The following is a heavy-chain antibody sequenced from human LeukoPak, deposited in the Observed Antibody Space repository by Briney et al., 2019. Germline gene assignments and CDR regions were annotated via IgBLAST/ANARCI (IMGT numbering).Heavy chain of an antibody. CDR2: IYPADSDV. D-gene: IGHD6-19*01. Sequence: GESLKISCKVSGCSFTNNWIGWVRQMPGNGLEWMGIIYPADSDVRYSPSFQGQVTISADKSISTAYLQWSSLKASDTAMYYCARPQKYSTGWYYDYWGQGTVVTVSS. V-gene: IGHV5-51*01. CDR1: GCSFTNNW. CDR3: ARPQKYSTGWYYDY. J-gene: IGHJ4*02.